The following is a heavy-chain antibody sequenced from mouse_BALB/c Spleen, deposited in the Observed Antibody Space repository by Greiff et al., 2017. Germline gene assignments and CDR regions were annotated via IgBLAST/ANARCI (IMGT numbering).Heavy chain of an antibody. Sequence: VQLQQSGPGLVQPSQSLSITCTVSGFSLTSYGVHWVRQSPGEGLEWLGVIWSGGSTDYNAAFISRLSISKDNSKSQVFFKMNSLQANDTAIYYCASTVVALGYYAMDYWGQGTSVTVSS. D-gene: IGHD1-1*01. V-gene: IGHV2-2*02. CDR1: GFSLTSYG. CDR3: ASTVVALGYYAMDY. J-gene: IGHJ4*01. CDR2: IWSGGST.